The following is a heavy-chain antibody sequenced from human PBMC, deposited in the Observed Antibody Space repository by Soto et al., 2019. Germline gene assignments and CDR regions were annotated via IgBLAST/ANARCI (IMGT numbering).Heavy chain of an antibody. J-gene: IGHJ4*02. CDR1: GAIFSSNA. Sequence: QVQLVQSGAEVKKPGSSVKVTCKASGAIFSSNAISWVRQAPGQGLEWMGGLLPIFGRTNYAQKFQGRVTITADESTRTAYLELSTLKSEDTAVYYCATGGRGYSYAPRFYFECWGQGTLVTVSS. V-gene: IGHV1-69*01. CDR3: ATGGRGYSYAPRFYFEC. D-gene: IGHD5-18*01. CDR2: LLPIFGRT.